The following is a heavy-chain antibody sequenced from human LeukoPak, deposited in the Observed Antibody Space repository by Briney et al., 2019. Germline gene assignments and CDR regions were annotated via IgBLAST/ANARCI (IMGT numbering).Heavy chain of an antibody. V-gene: IGHV1-2*02. J-gene: IGHJ6*03. CDR1: GYTFTGYY. Sequence: SVKVSFKASGYTFTGYYMHWVRQAPGQGLEWMGWINPNSGGTNYAQKFQGRVTMTRDTSISTAYMELSRLRSDDTAVYYCARVQYSSGFYYYMDVWGKGTTVTVSS. CDR2: INPNSGGT. CDR3: ARVQYSSGFYYYMDV. D-gene: IGHD6-19*01.